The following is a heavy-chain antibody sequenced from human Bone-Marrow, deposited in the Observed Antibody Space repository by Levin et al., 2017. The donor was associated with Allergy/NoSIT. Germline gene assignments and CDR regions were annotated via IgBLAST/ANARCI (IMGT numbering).Heavy chain of an antibody. J-gene: IGHJ6*03. D-gene: IGHD3-3*01. CDR1: GFTFSSYS. Sequence: GESLKISCAASGFTFSSYSMNWVRQAPGKGLEWVSSISSSSSYIYYADSVKGRFTISRDNAKNSLYLQMNSLRAEDTAVYYCARGFGYDFWSGYYIRGGYYYYYMDGWGKGTTVTVSS. CDR2: ISSSSSYI. CDR3: ARGFGYDFWSGYYIRGGYYYYYMDG. V-gene: IGHV3-21*01.